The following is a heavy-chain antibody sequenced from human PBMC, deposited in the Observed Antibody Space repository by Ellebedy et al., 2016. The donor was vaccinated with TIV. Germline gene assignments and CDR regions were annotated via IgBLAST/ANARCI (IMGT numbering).Heavy chain of an antibody. V-gene: IGHV3-53*01. Sequence: PGGSLRLSCAASGLIVSNNCLNWVRQAPGKGLEWVAVIYIYSGGSTYYADSVKGLFTISRDSSKNTLYLQMNSLRAEDTAVYYCASGERYFFDYWGQGTLVTVSS. D-gene: IGHD2-21*01. CDR3: ASGERYFFDY. CDR2: IYIYSGGST. CDR1: GLIVSNNC. J-gene: IGHJ4*02.